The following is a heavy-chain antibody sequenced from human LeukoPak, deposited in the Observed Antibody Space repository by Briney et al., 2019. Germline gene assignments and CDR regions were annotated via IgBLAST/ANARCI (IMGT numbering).Heavy chain of an antibody. CDR1: GYTFTGYC. CDR3: TRDQGGRGSGSLPSQYYYYYMDV. J-gene: IGHJ6*03. CDR2: INPKSGGT. D-gene: IGHD3-10*01. V-gene: IGHV1-2*02. Sequence: ASVKVSCKASGYTFTGYCMHWVRQAPGQGLEWMGWINPKSGGTNYAQKFQGRVTMTRDTSISTTYMELSRLRSDDTAVYYYTRDQGGRGSGSLPSQYYYYYMDVWGKGTTVTVSS.